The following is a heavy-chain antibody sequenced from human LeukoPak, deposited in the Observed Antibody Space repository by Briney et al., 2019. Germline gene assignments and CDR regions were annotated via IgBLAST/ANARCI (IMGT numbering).Heavy chain of an antibody. CDR1: GGSISSSSYY. V-gene: IGHV4-39*01. D-gene: IGHD5-18*01. CDR3: ERPSGYGYSYGYYFDY. Sequence: SETLSLTCTVSGGSISSSSYYWGWIRPPPGKGLEWVGSIYYSGSTYYNPSLKSRVTISVDTSKNQFSLKLSSVTAADTALYYCERPSGYGYSYGYYFDYWGQGTLVTVSS. J-gene: IGHJ4*01. CDR2: IYYSGST.